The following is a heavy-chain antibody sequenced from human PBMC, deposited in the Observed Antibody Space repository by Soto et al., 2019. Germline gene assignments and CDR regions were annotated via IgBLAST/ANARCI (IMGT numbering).Heavy chain of an antibody. Sequence: SKTLSLTCAVSGDSISNSKWWTWVRQTPGKGLEWIGKIDHNGITNYNPSLESRVTILKDNSKNQLSLKLSSVTGADSAVYYCVRLNRDYYYYGMDVWGQGATVTVSS. CDR2: IDHNGIT. CDR3: VRLNRDYYYYGMDV. V-gene: IGHV4-4*02. CDR1: GDSISNSKW. J-gene: IGHJ6*02.